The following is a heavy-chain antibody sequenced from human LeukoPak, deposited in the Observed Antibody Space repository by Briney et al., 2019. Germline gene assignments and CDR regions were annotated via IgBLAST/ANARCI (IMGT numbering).Heavy chain of an antibody. CDR1: GFTFSSCA. V-gene: IGHV3-23*01. D-gene: IGHD2-2*01. Sequence: PGGSLRLSCAASGFTFSSCAMSWVRQAPGKGLEWVSAISGSGGRPYYADSVKGRFTISRDNSENTLYLQMNSLRAEDTAVYYCARHPEPGYCSSTSCHESYFDYWGQGTLVTVSS. CDR3: ARHPEPGYCSSTSCHESYFDY. J-gene: IGHJ4*02. CDR2: ISGSGGRP.